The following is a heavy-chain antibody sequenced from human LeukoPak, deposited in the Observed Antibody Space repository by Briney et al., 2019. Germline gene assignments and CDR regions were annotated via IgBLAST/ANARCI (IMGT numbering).Heavy chain of an antibody. D-gene: IGHD6-13*01. J-gene: IGHJ3*02. CDR2: FYNSGST. Sequence: SETLSLTCSVSGGSISNYYWSWIRQPAGKGLEWIGRFYNSGSTNCNPSLKSRVTMSVDTSKNQFSLKLSFVTAADTAVYYCARRRASSGWYRDAFDTWGQGTMVTISS. V-gene: IGHV4-4*07. CDR1: GGSISNYY. CDR3: ARRRASSGWYRDAFDT.